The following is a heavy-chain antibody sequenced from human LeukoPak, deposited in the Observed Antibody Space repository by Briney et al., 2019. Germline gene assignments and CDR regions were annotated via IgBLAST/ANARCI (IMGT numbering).Heavy chain of an antibody. CDR2: IYYSGNT. CDR3: ARQRYSGYDFYY. D-gene: IGHD5-12*01. Sequence: SETLSLTCTVSGGSISSSSYYWGWIRQPPGKGLEWIGSIYYSGNTYYNPSLKSRVTISVDTSKNQFSLKLSSVTAADTAVYYCARQRYSGYDFYYWGQGTLVTVSS. V-gene: IGHV4-39*01. CDR1: GGSISSSSYY. J-gene: IGHJ4*02.